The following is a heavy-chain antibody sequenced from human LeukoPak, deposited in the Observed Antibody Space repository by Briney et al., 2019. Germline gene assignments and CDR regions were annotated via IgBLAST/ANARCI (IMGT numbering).Heavy chain of an antibody. CDR3: ARSYCSGGSCYVSDY. CDR2: INPNSGGT. Sequence: ASVKVSCKASGYTFTGYYMHWVRQAPGQGLEWMGRINPNSGGTNYAQKFQGRVTMTRDTSINTAYMELSRLRSDDTAVYYCARSYCSGGSCYVSDYWGQGTLVTVSS. J-gene: IGHJ4*02. D-gene: IGHD2-15*01. CDR1: GYTFTGYY. V-gene: IGHV1-2*06.